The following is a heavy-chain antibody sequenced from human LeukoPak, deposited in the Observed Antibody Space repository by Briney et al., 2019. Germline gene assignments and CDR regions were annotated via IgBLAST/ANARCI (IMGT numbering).Heavy chain of an antibody. V-gene: IGHV4-39*01. CDR2: IYYSGST. CDR3: ARHPLKPVASYYFDY. Sequence: SETLSLTCTVSGGSISSSSFYWGWIRQPPGKGLEWIGSIYYSGSTYYTPSLKSRVTISVDTSKNQFSLRLSSVTAADTALYYCARHPLKPVASYYFDYWGQGTLVTVSS. CDR1: GGSISSSSFY. J-gene: IGHJ4*02. D-gene: IGHD6-19*01.